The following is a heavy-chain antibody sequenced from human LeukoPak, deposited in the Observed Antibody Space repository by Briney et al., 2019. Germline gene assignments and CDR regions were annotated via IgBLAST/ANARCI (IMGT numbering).Heavy chain of an antibody. V-gene: IGHV4-30-4*08. D-gene: IGHD3-10*01. CDR3: ARAGAQGSGSYSNFDY. CDR1: GGSISSGDYY. CDR2: IYYSGST. Sequence: PSETLSLTCTVSGGSISSGDYYWSWIRQPPGKGLEWIGYIYYSGSTYYNPSLKSRVTISVDTSKNQFSLKLSSVTAADTAVYYCARAGAQGSGSYSNFDYWGQGTLVTVSS. J-gene: IGHJ4*02.